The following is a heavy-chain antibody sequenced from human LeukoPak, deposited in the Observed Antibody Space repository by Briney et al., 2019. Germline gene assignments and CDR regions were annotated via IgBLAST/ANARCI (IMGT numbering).Heavy chain of an antibody. D-gene: IGHD4-17*01. J-gene: IGHJ4*02. CDR3: ASGRTVTPFRLYYFDY. CDR1: GFTFSSYA. CDR2: ISGSGGST. Sequence: TGGSLRLSCAASGFTFSSYAMSWVRQAPGKGLEWVSDISGSGGSTYYADSVKGRLTISRDNSKNTLYLQMNSLRAEDTAVYYCASGRTVTPFRLYYFDYWGQGTLVTVSS. V-gene: IGHV3-23*01.